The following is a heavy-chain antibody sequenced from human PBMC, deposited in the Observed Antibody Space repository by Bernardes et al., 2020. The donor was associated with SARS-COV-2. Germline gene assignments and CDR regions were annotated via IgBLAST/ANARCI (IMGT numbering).Heavy chain of an antibody. D-gene: IGHD3-22*01. Sequence: GGSLRVCCAASGFTFSSYWMHWVRQAPGKGLVWVARINGDGRITNYADSVKGRFTISRDNAKNTLYLQLSSLRPEDTAVYYCARGASSGYRIDYWGQGTLVSVSS. V-gene: IGHV3-74*01. CDR3: ARGASSGYRIDY. CDR1: GFTFSSYW. CDR2: INGDGRIT. J-gene: IGHJ4*02.